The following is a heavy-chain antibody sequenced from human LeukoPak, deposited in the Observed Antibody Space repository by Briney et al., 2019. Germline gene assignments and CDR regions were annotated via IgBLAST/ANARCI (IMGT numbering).Heavy chain of an antibody. CDR3: AREAGY. CDR1: GFTFSSWW. V-gene: IGHV3-7*04. Sequence: PGGSLRLSCAASGFTFSSWWMSWARQAPGKGLEWVAKIKQDGSDKFYVDSVKGRFTISTDNAKSSLYLQMNSLRAEDTAVYYCAREAGYWGQGTLVTVSS. CDR2: IKQDGSDK. J-gene: IGHJ4*02.